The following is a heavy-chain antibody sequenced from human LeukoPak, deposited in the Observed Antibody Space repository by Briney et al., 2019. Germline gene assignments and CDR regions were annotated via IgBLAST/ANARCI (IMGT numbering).Heavy chain of an antibody. CDR2: ITSRSSYI. V-gene: IGHV3-21*01. CDR3: ARVPHDIVVVVAATPDY. J-gene: IGHJ4*02. CDR1: GFTFSSYS. D-gene: IGHD2-15*01. Sequence: RPGGSPRLSCAASGFTFSSYSMNWVRQAPGKGLEWVSSITSRSSYIYYADSVKGRFTISRDDAKNSLYLQMNSLRAEDTAVYYCARVPHDIVVVVAATPDYWGQGTRVTVSS.